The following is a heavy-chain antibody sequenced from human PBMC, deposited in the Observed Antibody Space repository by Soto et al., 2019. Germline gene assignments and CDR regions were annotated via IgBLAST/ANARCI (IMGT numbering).Heavy chain of an antibody. D-gene: IGHD6-19*01. V-gene: IGHV3-48*01. Sequence: GGSLRLSCEASGFTFSDYSMNWVRQASGKGLERLSYITSSNSPIYYADSVKGRFTISRDNAKNSLYLQMNSLRAEDTAVYYCARAVAGTEWFDPWGQGTLVTVSS. CDR1: GFTFSDYS. CDR2: ITSSNSPI. J-gene: IGHJ5*01. CDR3: ARAVAGTEWFDP.